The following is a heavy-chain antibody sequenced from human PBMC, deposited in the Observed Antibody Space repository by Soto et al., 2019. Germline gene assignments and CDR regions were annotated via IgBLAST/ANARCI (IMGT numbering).Heavy chain of an antibody. V-gene: IGHV3-33*01. J-gene: IGHJ4*02. CDR3: ARDRSYGPFWFDY. CDR2: IWYDGSNK. CDR1: GFTFSTYG. D-gene: IGHD3-3*01. Sequence: QVQLVESGGGVVQPGRSLRLSCAASGFTFSTYGIHWVRQAPGKGLEWVAVIWYDGSNKYYADSVKGRFTISRDNSKNTLYLQMNSLRAEDTAVYCARDRSYGPFWFDYWGQGTLVSVSS.